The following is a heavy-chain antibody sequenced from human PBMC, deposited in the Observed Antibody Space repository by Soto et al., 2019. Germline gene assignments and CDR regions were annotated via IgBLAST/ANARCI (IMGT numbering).Heavy chain of an antibody. CDR1: GGSISSGDYY. Sequence: SETLSLTCTVSGGSISSGDYYWSWIRQPPGKGLEWIGYIYYSGSTYYNPSLKSRVTISVDTSKNQFSLKLSSVTAADTAVYYCARAGAYCISTSCYAGIYYYYGMDVWGQGTTVTVS. J-gene: IGHJ6*02. D-gene: IGHD2-2*01. V-gene: IGHV4-30-4*01. CDR3: ARAGAYCISTSCYAGIYYYYGMDV. CDR2: IYYSGST.